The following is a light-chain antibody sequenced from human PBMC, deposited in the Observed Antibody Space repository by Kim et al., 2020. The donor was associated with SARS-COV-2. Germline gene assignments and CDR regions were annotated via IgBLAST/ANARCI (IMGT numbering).Light chain of an antibody. CDR3: QQYGSSPPELT. CDR1: QSVSSSY. Sequence: PGERATLSCRASQSVSSSYLAWYQQKPGQAPRLLIYGASSRATGIPDRFSGSGSGTDFTLTISRLEPEDFAVYYCQQYGSSPPELTFGRGTKLEI. J-gene: IGKJ4*01. V-gene: IGKV3-20*01. CDR2: GAS.